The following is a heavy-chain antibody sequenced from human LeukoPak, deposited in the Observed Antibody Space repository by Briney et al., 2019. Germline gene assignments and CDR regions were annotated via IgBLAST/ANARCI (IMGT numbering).Heavy chain of an antibody. CDR3: ARITGTTSLFFDY. V-gene: IGHV4-34*01. J-gene: IGHJ4*02. D-gene: IGHD1-20*01. CDR2: INHSGST. Sequence: PSETLSLTCAVYGGSFSGYYWSWIRQPPGKGLEWIGEINHSGSTNYNPSLKSRVTISVDTSKNQFSLKLSSVTAADTAVYYCARITGTTSLFFDYWGQGTLDTVSS. CDR1: GGSFSGYY.